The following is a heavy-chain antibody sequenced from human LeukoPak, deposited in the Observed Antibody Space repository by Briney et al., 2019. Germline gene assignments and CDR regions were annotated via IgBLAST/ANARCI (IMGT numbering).Heavy chain of an antibody. Sequence: GGSLRLSCAASGFTYSNYDMHWVRQGPGSRLEWVSGISGSGGATYYADSVEGRFTISRDNTRNTLYLQMNSLRDEDTGVYYCAIMHGYYDGSGFWVQWGQGTLVTVSS. CDR3: AIMHGYYDGSGFWVQ. CDR2: ISGSGGAT. V-gene: IGHV3-23*01. D-gene: IGHD3-22*01. J-gene: IGHJ4*02. CDR1: GFTYSNYD.